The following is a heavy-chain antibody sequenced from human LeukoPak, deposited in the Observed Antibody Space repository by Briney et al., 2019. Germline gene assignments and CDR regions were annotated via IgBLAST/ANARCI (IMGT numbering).Heavy chain of an antibody. J-gene: IGHJ6*02. D-gene: IGHD5-12*01. V-gene: IGHV3-21*01. CDR1: GFTFSSYS. CDR2: ISSSSSYI. CDR3: ARESGSLYYYYGMDV. Sequence: GGSLRLSCVASGFTFSSYSMNWVRQAPGKGLEWVSSISSSSSYIYYADSVKGRFTISRDNAKNSLYLQMNSLRAEDTAVYYCARESGSLYYYYGMDVWGQGTTVTVSS.